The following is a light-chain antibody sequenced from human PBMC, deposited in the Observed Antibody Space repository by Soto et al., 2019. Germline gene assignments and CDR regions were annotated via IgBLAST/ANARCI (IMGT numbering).Light chain of an antibody. V-gene: IGLV2-23*01. J-gene: IGLJ1*01. CDR3: CSYAGSSTYV. CDR1: SSDVGNYYL. CDR2: EGS. Sequence: QSVLTQPASVSGSPGQSITISCTGTSSDVGNYYLVSWYQQHPGKAPKLMIYEGSKRPSGVSNRFSGSKSGNTASLTISIFQAEDEADYYCCSYAGSSTYVFGTGTKLTVL.